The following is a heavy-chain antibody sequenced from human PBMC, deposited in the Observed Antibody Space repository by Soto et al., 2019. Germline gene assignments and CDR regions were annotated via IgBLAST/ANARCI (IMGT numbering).Heavy chain of an antibody. Sequence: QVQLQQWGAGLLKPSETLSLTCAVYGGSFSGYYWSWIRQPPGKGLEWIGEINHSGSSNHNPSLKSRHTLAVASSKNQLSLNVSSVPDVDTAVYYCERGGGMRLRFSSQPNWFDPWGHGTLVTVSS. CDR2: INHSGSS. D-gene: IGHD3-16*01. CDR3: ERGGGMRLRFSSQPNWFDP. CDR1: GGSFSGYY. J-gene: IGHJ5*02. V-gene: IGHV4-34*01.